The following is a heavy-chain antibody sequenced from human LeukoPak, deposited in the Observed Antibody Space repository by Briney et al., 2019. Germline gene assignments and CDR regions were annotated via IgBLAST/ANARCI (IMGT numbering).Heavy chain of an antibody. D-gene: IGHD3-10*01. V-gene: IGHV3-23*01. Sequence: GGSLRLSCAASGFSFSTYTMTWVRQAPGKGLEWVSGITDSGKPCYADSVKGRFTISRDNSKNTLYLQMNSLRAGDTAVYYCARAMGYFDYWGQGTLVTVSS. CDR3: ARAMGYFDY. J-gene: IGHJ4*02. CDR1: GFSFSTYT. CDR2: ITDSGKP.